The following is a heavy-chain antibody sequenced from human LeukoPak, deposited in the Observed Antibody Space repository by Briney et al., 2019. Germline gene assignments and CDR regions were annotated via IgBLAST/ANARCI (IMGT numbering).Heavy chain of an antibody. CDR2: IKTDGSEK. CDR1: GFTFSNYW. Sequence: RGSLRLSCEGSGFTFSNYWMGWVRQAPGKGLQWVANIKTDGSEKYYVDSVKGRFTISRDNAKNSLYLQMNSLRVEDTAVYYCARGDWGMYYFDYWGQGTLVTVSS. V-gene: IGHV3-7*01. D-gene: IGHD7-27*01. CDR3: ARGDWGMYYFDY. J-gene: IGHJ4*02.